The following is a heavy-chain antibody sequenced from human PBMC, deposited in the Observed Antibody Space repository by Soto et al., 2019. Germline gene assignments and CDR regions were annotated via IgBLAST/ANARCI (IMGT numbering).Heavy chain of an antibody. J-gene: IGHJ6*02. CDR3: ARDRTYFGSGAVGMDV. CDR2: IRYDGSKE. D-gene: IGHD3-10*01. Sequence: TGGSLRLSCAASGFSFSSYGMYWVRQAPGKGLEWLANIRYDGSKEYYADFVKGRFTISRDNSKNTLYLQMNSLRAEDTAVYYCARDRTYFGSGAVGMDVWGQGTTVTVSS. CDR1: GFSFSSYG. V-gene: IGHV3-33*07.